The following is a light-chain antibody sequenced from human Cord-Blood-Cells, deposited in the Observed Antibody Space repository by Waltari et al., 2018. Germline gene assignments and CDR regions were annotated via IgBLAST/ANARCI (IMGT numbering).Light chain of an antibody. CDR2: AAS. J-gene: IGKJ2*01. V-gene: IGKV1-39*01. CDR1: QSISSY. Sequence: DIQMHQSLSSRSASGGARVNITCRASQSISSYLNWYQQKPGKAPKLLIYAASSLQSGVPSRFSGSGSGTDFTLTISSLQPEDFATYYCQQSYSTPMYTFGQGTKLEIK. CDR3: QQSYSTPMYT.